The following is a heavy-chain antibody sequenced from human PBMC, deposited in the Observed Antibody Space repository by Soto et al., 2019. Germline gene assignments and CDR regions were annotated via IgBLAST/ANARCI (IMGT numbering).Heavy chain of an antibody. Sequence: AXVKVSCKASGYTFTSYAMHWVRQAPGQRLEWIGWINAGNGNTKYSQKFQGRVTITRDTSASTAYMELSSLRSEDTAVYYCARGWTPYYYYYGMDVWGQGTTVTVSS. J-gene: IGHJ6*02. D-gene: IGHD2-15*01. CDR2: INAGNGNT. V-gene: IGHV1-3*01. CDR3: ARGWTPYYYYYGMDV. CDR1: GYTFTSYA.